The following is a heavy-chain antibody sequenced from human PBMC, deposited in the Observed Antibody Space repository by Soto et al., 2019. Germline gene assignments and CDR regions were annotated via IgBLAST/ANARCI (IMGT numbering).Heavy chain of an antibody. V-gene: IGHV4-4*02. D-gene: IGHD6-6*01. J-gene: IGHJ6*02. CDR3: ARVPGEGIAARLYHNYYYYYGMDV. CDR1: GGSISSSNW. Sequence: SETLSLTCAVSGGSISSSNWWSWVRQPPGKGLEWIGEIYHSGSTNYNPYLKSRVTISVDKSKNQFSLKLSSVTAADTAVYYCARVPGEGIAARLYHNYYYYYGMDVWGQGTTVTVSS. CDR2: IYHSGST.